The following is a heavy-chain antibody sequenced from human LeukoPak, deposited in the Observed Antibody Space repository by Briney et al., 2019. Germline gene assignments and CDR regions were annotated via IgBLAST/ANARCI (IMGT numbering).Heavy chain of an antibody. J-gene: IGHJ6*02. V-gene: IGHV1-2*02. CDR1: GYTFTGYY. D-gene: IGHD3-10*01. CDR3: ARDLFRGSTNYGMDV. Sequence: GASVKVSCKASGYTFTGYYMHWVRQAPGQGLEWMGWINPNSGGTNCAQKFQGRVTMTRDTSISTAYMELSRLRSDDTAVYYCARDLFRGSTNYGMDVWGQGATVTVSS. CDR2: INPNSGGT.